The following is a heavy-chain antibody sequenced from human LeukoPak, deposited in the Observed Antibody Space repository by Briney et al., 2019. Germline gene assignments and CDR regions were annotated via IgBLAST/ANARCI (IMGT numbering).Heavy chain of an antibody. D-gene: IGHD1-7*01. V-gene: IGHV3-21*01. CDR3: ARGSPLTGTTIWEEGFDP. J-gene: IGHJ5*02. Sequence: GGSLRHSCAASGFTFSSYSMNWVRQAPGKGLEWVSSISSSSSYIYYADSVKGRFTISRDNAKNSLYLQMNSLRAEDTAVYYCARGSPLTGTTIWEEGFDPWGQRTLGTVSS. CDR2: ISSSSSYI. CDR1: GFTFSSYS.